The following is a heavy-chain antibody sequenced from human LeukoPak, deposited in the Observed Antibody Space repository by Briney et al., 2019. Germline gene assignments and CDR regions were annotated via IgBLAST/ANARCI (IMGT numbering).Heavy chain of an antibody. J-gene: IGHJ2*01. V-gene: IGHV3-74*01. CDR1: GFTFSRYS. CDR3: ARRGAVAGTFDL. CDR2: IKSDGSST. D-gene: IGHD6-19*01. Sequence: GGSLRLSCAASGFTFSRYSMNWVRQVPGKGLVWVSRIKSDGSSTSYADSVKGRFTISRDNAKNTLYLQMNSLRDEDTALYYCARRGAVAGTFDLWGRGTLVTVSS.